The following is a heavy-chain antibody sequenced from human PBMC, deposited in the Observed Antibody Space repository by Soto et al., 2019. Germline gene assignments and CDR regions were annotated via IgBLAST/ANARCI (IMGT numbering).Heavy chain of an antibody. V-gene: IGHV1-2*04. D-gene: IGHD6-19*01. J-gene: IGHJ6*02. Sequence: ASVKVSCKASGYTFTGYYMHWVRQAPGQGLEWMGWINPNSGGTNCAQKFQGWVTMTRDTSISTAYMELSRLRSDDTAVYYCARHRFKSSGDRNYGMDVCSQGTTVTVS. CDR2: INPNSGGT. CDR1: GYTFTGYY. CDR3: ARHRFKSSGDRNYGMDV.